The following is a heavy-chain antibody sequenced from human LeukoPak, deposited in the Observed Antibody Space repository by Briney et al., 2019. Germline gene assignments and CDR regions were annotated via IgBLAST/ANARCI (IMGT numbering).Heavy chain of an antibody. CDR1: GYTFTSHY. Sequence: ASVKVSCKASGYTFTSHYMHWVRQAPEQGLEWMGIISPSGGSTGYAQKFQGRVTFTRNTSISTAYMELSSLRSEDTAVYYCARGREVVVTATLPYDYWGQGTLVTVSS. CDR3: ARGREVVVTATLPYDY. J-gene: IGHJ4*02. CDR2: ISPSGGST. D-gene: IGHD2-21*02. V-gene: IGHV1-46*01.